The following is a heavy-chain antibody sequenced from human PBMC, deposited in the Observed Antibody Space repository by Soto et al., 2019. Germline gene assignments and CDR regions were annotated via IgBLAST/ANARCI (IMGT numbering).Heavy chain of an antibody. CDR1: GFPLSSSW. CDR2: IKSETDGGTT. CDR3: AKPLPMVRGVTDAFDI. J-gene: IGHJ3*02. D-gene: IGHD3-10*01. V-gene: IGHV3-15*01. Sequence: EVHLVESGGGLVKPGGSLRLSCEASGFPLSSSWMSWVRQAPGEGLEWVARIKSETDGGTTDYAAPVEGRFTISRDNSKNTLYLQMNSLRAEDTAVYYCAKPLPMVRGVTDAFDIWGQGTMVTVSS.